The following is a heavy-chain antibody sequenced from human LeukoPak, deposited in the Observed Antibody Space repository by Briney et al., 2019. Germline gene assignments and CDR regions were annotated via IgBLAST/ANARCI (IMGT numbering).Heavy chain of an antibody. V-gene: IGHV3-23*01. D-gene: IGHD3-22*01. CDR3: AKRGVVIRVILVGFHKEAYYFDS. CDR1: GITLSNYG. Sequence: GGSLRLSCRVSGITLSNYGMSWVRQAPGKGLEWVAGISGSGGSTNYADSVKGRFTISRDNPKNTLYLQMTSLRAEDTAVYFCAKRGVVIRVILVGFHKEAYYFDSWGRGALVTVSS. CDR2: ISGSGGST. J-gene: IGHJ4*02.